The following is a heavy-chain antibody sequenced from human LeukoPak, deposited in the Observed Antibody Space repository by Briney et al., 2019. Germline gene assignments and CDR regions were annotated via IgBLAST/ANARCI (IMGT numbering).Heavy chain of an antibody. CDR1: GFTFSRYW. D-gene: IGHD2-2*03. V-gene: IGHV3-7*01. CDR3: VRLDEAFDN. CDR2: IKYDGNDK. J-gene: IGHJ4*02. Sequence: GGSLRLSCAASGFTFSRYWLGWVRQAPGKRLEWVANIKYDGNDKYYVDSVKGRFTISRDNAKNSLYLQMNSLRAEDTALYYCVRLDEAFDNWGQGTLVTVSS.